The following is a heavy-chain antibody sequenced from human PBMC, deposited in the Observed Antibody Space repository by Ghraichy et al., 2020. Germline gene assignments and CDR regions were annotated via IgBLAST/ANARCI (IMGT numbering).Heavy chain of an antibody. Sequence: GGSLRLSCAASGFTFSSYGMHWVRQAPGKGLEWVAVIWYDGSNKYYADSVKGRFTISRDNSKNTLYLQMNSLRAEDTAVYYCARGGYCSSTSCYGRPFDYYYYGMDVWGQGTTVTVSS. CDR3: ARGGYCSSTSCYGRPFDYYYYGMDV. J-gene: IGHJ6*02. D-gene: IGHD2-2*01. CDR1: GFTFSSYG. CDR2: IWYDGSNK. V-gene: IGHV3-33*01.